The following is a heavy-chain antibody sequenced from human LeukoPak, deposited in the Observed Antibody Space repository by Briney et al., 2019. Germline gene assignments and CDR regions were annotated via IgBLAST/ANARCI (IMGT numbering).Heavy chain of an antibody. Sequence: SETLSLTCTVSGGSISSYYWSWIRQPPGKGLEWIGYIYYSGSTNYNPSLKSRVTISVDTSKNQFSLKLSSVTAADTAVYYCARHAPSGQLDADDAFDIWGQGTMVTVSS. CDR1: GGSISSYY. D-gene: IGHD5-12*01. CDR3: ARHAPSGQLDADDAFDI. CDR2: IYYSGST. V-gene: IGHV4-59*08. J-gene: IGHJ3*02.